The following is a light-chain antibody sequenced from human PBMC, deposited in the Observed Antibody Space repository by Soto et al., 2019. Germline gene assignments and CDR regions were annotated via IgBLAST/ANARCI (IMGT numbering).Light chain of an antibody. J-gene: IGKJ1*01. CDR3: PDGSCPPWA. V-gene: IGKV1-8*01. CDR1: QGISSY. CDR2: AAS. Sequence: IRVSLSPSAVSANTGDRVTITCRASQGISSYLAWYQQKPGKAPKLLIYAASTLQSGVPSRFSGSGSGTDFALTISILQPEDFAPYYCPDGSCPPWASAQRTK.